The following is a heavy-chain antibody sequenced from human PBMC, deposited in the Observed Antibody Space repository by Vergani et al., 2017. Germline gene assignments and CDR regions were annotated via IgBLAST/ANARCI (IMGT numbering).Heavy chain of an antibody. D-gene: IGHD2-21*01. CDR3: AKARDPNCKGGNCYSYYYGLDL. V-gene: IGHV3-23*01. Sequence: EVHLLESGGGLIQPGGSLRISCAASGFTFDNYAMTWVRLAPGKGLQWVSAISGSGGNTFYTDSVKGRFTISRDNSKDTLYLQMNSLRVEDTAIYYCAKARDPNCKGGNCYSYYYGLDLWGQGTTVTVSS. CDR2: ISGSGGNT. J-gene: IGHJ6*02. CDR1: GFTFDNYA.